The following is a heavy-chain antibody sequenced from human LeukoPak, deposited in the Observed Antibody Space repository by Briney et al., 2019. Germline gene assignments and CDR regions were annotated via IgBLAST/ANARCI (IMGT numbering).Heavy chain of an antibody. Sequence: ASVKVSCKASGYTFTSYGIGWVRQAPGQGLEWMGWISAYNGNTNYAQKLQGRVTMTTDTSTSTAYMELRSLRSDDTAVYYCARDGTYGSGSYYPPGGDYWGQGTLVTVSS. CDR1: GYTFTSYG. CDR3: ARDGTYGSGSYYPPGGDY. D-gene: IGHD3-10*01. V-gene: IGHV1-18*01. CDR2: ISAYNGNT. J-gene: IGHJ4*02.